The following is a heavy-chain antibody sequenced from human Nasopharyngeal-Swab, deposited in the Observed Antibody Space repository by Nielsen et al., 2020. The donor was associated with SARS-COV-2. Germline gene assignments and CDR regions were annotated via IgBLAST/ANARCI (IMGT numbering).Heavy chain of an antibody. Sequence: WVRHASGQGLEWMGIINPGGGSARYSQNFQGRVTMTRDTSTNTVYMELYSLTSEDTAVYYCARGGDPREVVAATDCFDPWGQGTLVTVSS. V-gene: IGHV1-46*01. J-gene: IGHJ5*02. CDR2: INPGGGSA. CDR3: ARGGDPREVVAATDCFDP. D-gene: IGHD2-15*01.